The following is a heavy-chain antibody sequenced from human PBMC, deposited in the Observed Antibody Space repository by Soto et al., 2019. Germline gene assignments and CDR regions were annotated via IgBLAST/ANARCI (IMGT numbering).Heavy chain of an antibody. V-gene: IGHV1-8*01. CDR3: ARDPSGYYGMDV. CDR2: MNPNSGNT. D-gene: IGHD3-10*01. CDR1: GYTFPSYD. J-gene: IGHJ6*02. Sequence: ASVKVSCKASGYTFPSYDINWVRQATGQGLEWMGWMNPNSGNTGYAQKFQGRVTITRYTSASTAYMELSSLRSEDTAVYYCARDPSGYYGMDVWGQGTTVTVSS.